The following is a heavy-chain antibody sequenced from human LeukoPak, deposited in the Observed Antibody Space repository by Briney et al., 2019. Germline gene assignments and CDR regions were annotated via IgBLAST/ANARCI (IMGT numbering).Heavy chain of an antibody. D-gene: IGHD1-7*01. CDR1: GGSISSSSYY. V-gene: IGHV4-39*01. J-gene: IGHJ4*02. CDR2: IYYSGST. CDR3: ARHGSGGTTWVKGRYFDY. Sequence: SETLSLTXTVSGGSISSSSYYWGRIRQPPGKGLEWIGSIYYSGSTYYNPSLKSRVTISVDTSKNQFSLKLSSVTAADTAVHYCARHGSGGTTWVKGRYFDYWGQGTLVTVSS.